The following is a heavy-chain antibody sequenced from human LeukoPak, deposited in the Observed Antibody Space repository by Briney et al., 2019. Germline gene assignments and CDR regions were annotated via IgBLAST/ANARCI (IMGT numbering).Heavy chain of an antibody. CDR1: GYTFTGYY. V-gene: IGHV1-2*02. CDR3: ARDLEAMQQGVVGYFDY. Sequence: ASVKVSCKASGYTFTGYYMHWVRQAPGQGLEWMGWINPNSGGTNYAQKFQGRVTMTRDTSISTAYMELSSLRAEDTAVYYCARDLEAMQQGVVGYFDYWGEGTLVTVSS. D-gene: IGHD3-16*02. CDR2: INPNSGGT. J-gene: IGHJ4*02.